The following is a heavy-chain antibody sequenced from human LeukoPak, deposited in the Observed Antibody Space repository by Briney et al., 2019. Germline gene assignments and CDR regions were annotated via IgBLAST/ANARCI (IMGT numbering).Heavy chain of an antibody. CDR3: TRVFVGDEYSSSGY. D-gene: IGHD6-13*01. Sequence: GGSLRLPCAASGFTFSRYYMHWVRQAPGKGLVWVSRINSDGSGTTYADSVKGRFTISRDNAKNTLYLQMNSLKVEDTAVYYCTRVFVGDEYSSSGYWGQGTLVTVSS. V-gene: IGHV3-74*01. J-gene: IGHJ4*02. CDR1: GFTFSRYY. CDR2: INSDGSGT.